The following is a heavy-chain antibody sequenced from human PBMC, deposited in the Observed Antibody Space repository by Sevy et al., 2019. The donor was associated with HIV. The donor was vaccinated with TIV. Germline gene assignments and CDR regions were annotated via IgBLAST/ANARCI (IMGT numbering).Heavy chain of an antibody. CDR1: GGSISSYY. D-gene: IGHD3-3*01. V-gene: IGHV4-59*01. CDR2: IYYSGST. J-gene: IGHJ6*02. CDR3: ARAYYDFWSGHDYYYGMDV. Sequence: SETLSLTCTVSGGSISSYYWSWIRQPPGKGLEWIGYIYYSGSTNYSPSLKSRVTISVDTSKNQFSLKLSSVTAADTAVYYCARAYYDFWSGHDYYYGMDVWGQGTTVTVSS.